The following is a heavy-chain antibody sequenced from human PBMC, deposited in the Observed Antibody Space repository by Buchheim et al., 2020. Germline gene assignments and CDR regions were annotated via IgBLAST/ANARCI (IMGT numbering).Heavy chain of an antibody. V-gene: IGHV4-34*01. D-gene: IGHD3-22*01. CDR3: ARGRICGYYLVLDY. Sequence: QVQLQQWGAGLLKPSETLSLTCAVYGGPFSGYYWSWIRQPPGKGLEWIGEINHSGSTNYNPSLKSRVTISVDTSKNQFSLKLSSVTAADTAVYYCARGRICGYYLVLDYWGQGTL. J-gene: IGHJ4*02. CDR1: GGPFSGYY. CDR2: INHSGST.